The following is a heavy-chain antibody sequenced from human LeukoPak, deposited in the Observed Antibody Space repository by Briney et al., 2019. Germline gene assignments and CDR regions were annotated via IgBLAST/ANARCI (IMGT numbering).Heavy chain of an antibody. V-gene: IGHV3-7*01. CDR3: VTDGDKWNDFEY. CDR1: AISISNFW. J-gene: IGHJ4*02. CDR2: INKDGNDQ. Sequence: PGGSLRLSCVASAISISNFWMHWVRQAPGKGLEWVAIINKDGNDQKYVDSVKGRFTLSRDNAKNSVYLQMNSLRAEDTALYYCVTDGDKWNDFEYWGQGTLVTVSP. D-gene: IGHD1-1*01.